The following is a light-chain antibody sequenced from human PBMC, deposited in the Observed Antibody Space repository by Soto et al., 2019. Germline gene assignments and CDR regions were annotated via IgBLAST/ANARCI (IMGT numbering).Light chain of an antibody. Sequence: HSVLARPRSVYGAPGQRVTISCTGSSSNIGAGYDVHWYQQLTGAAPKLLIYLNDQRPSGVPDRFSGSKSGASAFLDISGLQSEDEADYYCAAWDDSLTALFGTGTKLTVL. V-gene: IGLV1-40*01. J-gene: IGLJ1*01. CDR2: LND. CDR1: SSNIGAGYD. CDR3: AAWDDSLTAL.